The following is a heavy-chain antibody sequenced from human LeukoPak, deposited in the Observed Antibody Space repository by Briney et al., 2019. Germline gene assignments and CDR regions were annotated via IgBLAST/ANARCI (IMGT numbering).Heavy chain of an antibody. CDR2: IYSGGST. V-gene: IGHV3-53*01. J-gene: IGHJ4*02. D-gene: IGHD3-16*01. CDR3: AAQGVFSHGGY. CDR1: GVTVSNNY. Sequence: PGGSLRLSCAASGVTVSNNYMSWVRQAPGKGLEWVSVIYSGGSTYYTDSVKGRFTISRDTSKNTLYLQMNSLRAEDTAVYYCAAQGVFSHGGYWGQGTLVTVSS.